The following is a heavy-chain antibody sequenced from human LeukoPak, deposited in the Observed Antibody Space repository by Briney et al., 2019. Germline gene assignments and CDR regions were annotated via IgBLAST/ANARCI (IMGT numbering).Heavy chain of an antibody. J-gene: IGHJ5*02. V-gene: IGHV4-39*01. CDR3: ARGLSVSAGATGNWFDP. Sequence: PSETLSLTCTVSGGSISSSSYYWGWIRQPPGKGLEWIGSIYYSGSTYYNPSLKSRVTISVDTSKNQFSLKLSSVTAADTAVYYCARGLSVSAGATGNWFDPWGQGTLVTVSS. D-gene: IGHD1-26*01. CDR1: GGSISSSSYY. CDR2: IYYSGST.